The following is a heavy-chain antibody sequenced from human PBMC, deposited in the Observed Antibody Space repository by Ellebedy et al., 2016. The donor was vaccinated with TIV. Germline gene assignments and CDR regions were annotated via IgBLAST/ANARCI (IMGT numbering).Heavy chain of an antibody. D-gene: IGHD3-10*01. J-gene: IGHJ1*01. Sequence: GGSLRLSCAASGFTFSSYWMYWVRQAPGKGLEWVSRMKGDGSSVTYADSVKGRFTISRDNSQNTLYLQMNSLGVEDTAVYYCAGKGDGIEYFQHWGQGTLVTASS. V-gene: IGHV3-74*01. CDR2: MKGDGSSV. CDR3: AGKGDGIEYFQH. CDR1: GFTFSSYW.